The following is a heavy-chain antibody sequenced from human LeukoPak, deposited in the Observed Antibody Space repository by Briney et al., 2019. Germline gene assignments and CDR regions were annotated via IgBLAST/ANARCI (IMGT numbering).Heavy chain of an antibody. CDR3: ARESDSVGY. CDR1: GGSFSGYY. CDR2: IYYSGST. J-gene: IGHJ4*02. Sequence: MPSETLSLTCAVYGGSFSGYYWSWIRQPPGKGLEWIGYIYYSGSTYYNPSLKSRVTISVDTSKNQFSLKLSSVTAADTAVYYCARESDSVGYWGQGTLVTVSS. V-gene: IGHV4-30-4*08. D-gene: IGHD4-11*01.